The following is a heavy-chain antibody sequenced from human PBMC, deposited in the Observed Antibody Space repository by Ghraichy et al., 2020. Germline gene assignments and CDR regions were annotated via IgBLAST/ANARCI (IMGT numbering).Heavy chain of an antibody. CDR3: ARKDYYYYHMDV. V-gene: IGHV4-39*01. CDR1: GGSISSVSYY. J-gene: IGHJ6*02. CDR2: ISYTGCT. Sequence: SETLSLTCTVSGGSISSVSYYWGWVRQPPGRGLEWVASISYTGCTYYDPSLKSRVTMSVDTPGNQFSRKVNSVTAADTAVYYCARKDYYYYHMDVWGQGTTVTVSS.